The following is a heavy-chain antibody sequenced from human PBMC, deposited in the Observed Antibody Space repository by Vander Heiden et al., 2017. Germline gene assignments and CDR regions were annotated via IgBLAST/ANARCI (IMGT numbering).Heavy chain of an antibody. CDR1: GFTFSSYS. D-gene: IGHD4-4*01. J-gene: IGHJ6*02. CDR2: ISSSSSTI. V-gene: IGHV3-48*02. Sequence: GGSLRLSCAASGFTFSSYSMNWVRQAPGKGLAWVSYISSSSSTIYYADSVKGRFTISRDNAKNSLYLQMNSLRDEDTAVYYCARTPTVTTKTQGYGMDVWGQGTTVTVSS. CDR3: ARTPTVTTKTQGYGMDV.